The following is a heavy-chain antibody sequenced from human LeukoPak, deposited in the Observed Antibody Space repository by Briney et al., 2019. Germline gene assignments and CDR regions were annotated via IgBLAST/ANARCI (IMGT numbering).Heavy chain of an antibody. CDR1: GFTFSSYA. D-gene: IGHD3-10*01. Sequence: GGSLRLSCAASGFTFSSYAMAWVRQAPGKGLEWVSSISGSGGTTDYADSVKGRFTISRDNSKNTLYLQMNSLRAEDTAVYYCAKDGRGSGSYYYFDYWGQGTLVTVSP. CDR2: ISGSGGTT. V-gene: IGHV3-23*01. CDR3: AKDGRGSGSYYYFDY. J-gene: IGHJ4*02.